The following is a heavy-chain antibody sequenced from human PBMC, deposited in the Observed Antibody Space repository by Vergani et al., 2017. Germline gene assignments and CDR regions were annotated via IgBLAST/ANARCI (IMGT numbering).Heavy chain of an antibody. CDR1: GYTFTSYG. CDR2: ISAYNGNT. D-gene: IGHD6-13*01. Sequence: QVQLVQSGAEVKKPGASVKVSCKASGYTFTSYGISWVRQAPGQGLEWMGWISAYNGNTNYAQKLQGRVTMTTDTSTSTDYMELRSLRSDDTAVYYCARDVLGISRCWFRKCGMAVWGEGTTVAVS. V-gene: IGHV1-18*04. J-gene: IGHJ6*02. CDR3: ARDVLGISRCWFRKCGMAV.